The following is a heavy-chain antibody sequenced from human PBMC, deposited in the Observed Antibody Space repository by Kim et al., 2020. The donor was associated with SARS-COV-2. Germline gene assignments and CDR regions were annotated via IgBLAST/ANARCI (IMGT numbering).Heavy chain of an antibody. CDR2: ISGYNGIK. Sequence: ASVKVSCQASGYTFTSYGISWVRQAPGQGLEWMAWISGYNGIKTYAQNFQDRVTMTTDTSTSTAYMELRSLTSADTAVYYCARFRFCTTSTCYLEHHKYNYMYVWGKGTTVTVSS. CDR3: ARFRFCTTSTCYLEHHKYNYMYV. V-gene: IGHV1-18*01. CDR1: GYTFTSYG. J-gene: IGHJ6*03. D-gene: IGHD2-8*01.